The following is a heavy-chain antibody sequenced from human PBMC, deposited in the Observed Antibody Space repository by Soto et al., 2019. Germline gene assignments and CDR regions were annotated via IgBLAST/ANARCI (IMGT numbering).Heavy chain of an antibody. CDR1: GGSISSSNW. CDR3: ARVPTPSYYYYGMDV. CDR2: IYHSGST. Sequence: SETLSLTCAVSGGSISSSNWWSWVRQPPGKGLEWIGEIYHSGSTNYNPSLKSRVTISVDKSKNQFSLKLSSVTAADTAVYYCARVPTPSYYYYGMDVWGHGTTVTVSS. J-gene: IGHJ6*02. V-gene: IGHV4-4*02.